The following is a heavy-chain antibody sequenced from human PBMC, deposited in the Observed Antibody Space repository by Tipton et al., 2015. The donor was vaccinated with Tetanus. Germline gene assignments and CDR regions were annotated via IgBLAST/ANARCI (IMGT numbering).Heavy chain of an antibody. D-gene: IGHD6-19*01. V-gene: IGHV1-18*01. CDR1: GYTFYTYG. Sequence: QLVQSGAEMKKPGASVKVSCKASGYTFYTYGISWVRQAPGQGLEWMGWISTYNGDTAYALNLQGRVTMTTDTSTSTAPMEPRSLASDDTAVYYCARGGRAVAGWYFDYWGQGTLVTVSS. CDR3: ARGGRAVAGWYFDY. CDR2: ISTYNGDT. J-gene: IGHJ4*02.